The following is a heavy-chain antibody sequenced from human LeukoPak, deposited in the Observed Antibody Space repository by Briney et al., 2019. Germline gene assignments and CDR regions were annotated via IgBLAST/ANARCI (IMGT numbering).Heavy chain of an antibody. CDR3: AKGRSSGGSCYNY. Sequence: GGSVRVSCAASVFTLSSYAMSGVRQAGGGERVGVSSLPDSGWSTYYADSVKGRFTISRDNSKNPLYLQLNSLRAEDTVVYYCAKGRSSGGSCYNYWGPGTLVTVSS. D-gene: IGHD2-15*01. CDR2: LPDSGWST. V-gene: IGHV3-23*01. CDR1: VFTLSSYA. J-gene: IGHJ4*02.